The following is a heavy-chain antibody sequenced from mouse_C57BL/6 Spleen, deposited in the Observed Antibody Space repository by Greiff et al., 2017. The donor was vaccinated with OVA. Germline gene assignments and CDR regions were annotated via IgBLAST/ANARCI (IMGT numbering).Heavy chain of an antibody. V-gene: IGHV14-2*01. D-gene: IGHD2-3*01. CDR3: ARRCDRYVYLYFDV. CDR2: IDPEDGET. J-gene: IGHJ1*03. CDR1: GFNFTDYC. Sequence: VQLQESGAELVKPGASVKLSCTASGFNFTDYCMHWVKQRPEQGLEWIGKIDPEDGETNYAPKFQGKATIAADTSSNTAYMQRSSLTSEDTAVYCGARRCDRYVYLYFDVWGTGTTVTVSS.